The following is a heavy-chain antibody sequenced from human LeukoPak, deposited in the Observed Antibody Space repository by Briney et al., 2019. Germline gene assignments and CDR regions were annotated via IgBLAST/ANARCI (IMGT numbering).Heavy chain of an antibody. CDR2: ISSSSSYI. J-gene: IGHJ3*02. CDR3: ARGGAMVSDAFDI. Sequence: PGGSLRLSCAASGFTFSSYSMNWVRQAPGKGLEWVSSISSSSSYIYYADSVKGRFTISRDNAKNSLYLQMNSLRAEDTAVYYCARGGAMVSDAFDIWGQGTMVTVSS. D-gene: IGHD5-18*01. CDR1: GFTFSSYS. V-gene: IGHV3-21*01.